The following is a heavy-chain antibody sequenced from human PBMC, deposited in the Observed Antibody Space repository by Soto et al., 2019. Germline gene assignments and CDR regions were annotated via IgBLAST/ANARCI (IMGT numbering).Heavy chain of an antibody. CDR1: GGSISSYY. V-gene: IGHV4-59*08. Sequence: SETLSLTCTVSGGSISSYYWSWIRRPPGKGLEWIGYIYYSGSTNYNPSLKSRVTISVDTSKNQFSLKLSSVTAADTAVYYCARRYVHYYYGMDVWGQGTTVTVSS. D-gene: IGHD3-16*01. J-gene: IGHJ6*02. CDR2: IYYSGST. CDR3: ARRYVHYYYGMDV.